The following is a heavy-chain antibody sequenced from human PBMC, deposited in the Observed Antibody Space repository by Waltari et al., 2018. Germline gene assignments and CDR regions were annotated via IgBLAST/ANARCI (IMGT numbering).Heavy chain of an antibody. CDR3: ARAGYDSSGYYVLVDY. CDR2: IYYSGST. D-gene: IGHD3-22*01. V-gene: IGHV4-59*01. CDR1: GGSISSYY. Sequence: QVQLQESGPGLVKPSETLSLTCTVSGGSISSYYWSWIRQPPGKGLEWFGYIYYSGSTNYNPSLKSRVTISVDTSKNQFSLKLSSVTAADTAVYYCARAGYDSSGYYVLVDYWGQGTLVTVSS. J-gene: IGHJ4*02.